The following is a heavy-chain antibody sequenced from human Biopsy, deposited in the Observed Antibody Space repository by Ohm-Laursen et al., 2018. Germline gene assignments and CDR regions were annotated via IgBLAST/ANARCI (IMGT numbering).Heavy chain of an antibody. Sequence: SLRLSCAASGFTFSNYGMHWVRQAPGKGLEWVALIWYDGSNKNSEDSVKGRFTVSRDNSKNTLFLQMNNLRAEDTAVYYCARDQSGLRGINWYFDFWGRGTLVTVSS. J-gene: IGHJ2*01. CDR3: ARDQSGLRGINWYFDF. D-gene: IGHD5/OR15-5a*01. CDR2: IWYDGSNK. CDR1: GFTFSNYG. V-gene: IGHV3-33*01.